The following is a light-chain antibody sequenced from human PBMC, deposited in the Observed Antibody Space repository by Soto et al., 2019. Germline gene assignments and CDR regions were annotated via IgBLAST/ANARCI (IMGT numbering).Light chain of an antibody. J-gene: IGKJ4*01. V-gene: IGKV3-11*01. CDR1: QSVGRD. CDR2: DAS. Sequence: EIVLTQSPVTLSLSPGERATLSCRASQSVGRDLAWYQHKPGQAPTLLIHDASDRATGIPARFSGSGSGTDFTLTISSLEAEDFAVYYCQQRSSRPPVLTFGGGTKVEIK. CDR3: QQRSSRPPVLT.